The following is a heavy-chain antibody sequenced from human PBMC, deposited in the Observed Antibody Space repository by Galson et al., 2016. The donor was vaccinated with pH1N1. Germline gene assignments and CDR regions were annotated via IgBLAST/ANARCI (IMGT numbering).Heavy chain of an antibody. D-gene: IGHD3-22*01. Sequence: SLRLSCAASGFTFSTYAMHWVRQAPGKGLEWVAFIRYDGSNKYYADSVKGRFTISRDNSKNTLYLQTNSLRAEDTAVYYCAKDAITMIEGNNYHMDVWGKGTTVTVSS. CDR3: AKDAITMIEGNNYHMDV. J-gene: IGHJ6*03. CDR1: GFTFSTYA. CDR2: IRYDGSNK. V-gene: IGHV3-30*02.